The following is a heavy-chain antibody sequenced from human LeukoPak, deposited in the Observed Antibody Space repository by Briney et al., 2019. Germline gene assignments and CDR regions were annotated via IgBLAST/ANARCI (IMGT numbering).Heavy chain of an antibody. V-gene: IGHV1-69*05. Sequence: SVKVSCKASGGTFSSYAISWVRQAPGQGLEWMGGIIPIFGTANYAQKFQGRVTITTDESTSTAYMALSSLRSEDTAVYYCARDGQRVSGNWGQGTLVTVSS. CDR2: IIPIFGTA. D-gene: IGHD6-6*01. CDR1: GGTFSSYA. CDR3: ARDGQRVSGN. J-gene: IGHJ4*02.